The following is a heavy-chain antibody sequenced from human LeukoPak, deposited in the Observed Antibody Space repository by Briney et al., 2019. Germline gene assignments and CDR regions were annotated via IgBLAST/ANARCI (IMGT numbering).Heavy chain of an antibody. J-gene: IGHJ4*02. CDR2: IYSGGST. CDR3: ARVRWFGELFGDY. V-gene: IGHV3-53*01. D-gene: IGHD3-10*01. CDR1: GFTVGSNY. Sequence: TGGSLRLSCAASGFTVGSNYMSWVRQAPGKGLEWVSVIYSGGSTYYADSVKGRFTISRDNSKNTLYLQMNSLRAEDTAVYYCARVRWFGELFGDYWGQGTLVTVSS.